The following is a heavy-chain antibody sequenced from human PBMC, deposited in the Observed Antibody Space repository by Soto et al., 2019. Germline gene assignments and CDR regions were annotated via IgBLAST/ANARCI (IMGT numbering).Heavy chain of an antibody. CDR2: INTYNGNR. CDR1: GYSFSSYG. V-gene: IGHV1-18*01. D-gene: IGHD3-22*01. Sequence: QVQLVQSGAELRKPGASVKVSCKAYGYSFSSYGINWVRQAPGQGLEWMGWINTYNGNRNYAQKFEDRVTMTTATSTNTVYMELRSLKSDDTAISYCARDRLRGYDSSGFYSWGQGTLVTVSS. CDR3: ARDRLRGYDSSGFYS. J-gene: IGHJ4*02.